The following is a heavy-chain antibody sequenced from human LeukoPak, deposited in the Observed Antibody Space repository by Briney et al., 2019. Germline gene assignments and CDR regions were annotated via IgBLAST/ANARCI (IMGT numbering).Heavy chain of an antibody. J-gene: IGHJ4*02. D-gene: IGHD3-22*01. Sequence: PGGSLRLSCAASGFTFSSYAMSWVRQAPGKGLEWVSAISGSGGSTYYADSVKGRFTISRDNSKNTLFLQMNSLRAEDTAVYYCALTYYYDSSGYYPTPYYFDYWGQGTLVTVSS. CDR3: ALTYYYDSSGYYPTPYYFDY. CDR1: GFTFSSYA. V-gene: IGHV3-23*01. CDR2: ISGSGGST.